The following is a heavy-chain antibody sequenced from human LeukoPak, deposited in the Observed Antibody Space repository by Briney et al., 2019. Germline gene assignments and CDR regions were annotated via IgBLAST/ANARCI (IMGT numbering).Heavy chain of an antibody. CDR3: AKVPTVTMIVVVASGPFDY. Sequence: GGSLRLSCAASGFTFSSYAMSWVRQAPGKGLEWVSAISGSGDSTYYGDSVKGRFTISRDNSKNTLYLQMNSLRAEDTAVYYCAKVPTVTMIVVVASGPFDYWGQGTLVTVSS. D-gene: IGHD3-22*01. CDR2: ISGSGDST. J-gene: IGHJ4*02. CDR1: GFTFSSYA. V-gene: IGHV3-23*01.